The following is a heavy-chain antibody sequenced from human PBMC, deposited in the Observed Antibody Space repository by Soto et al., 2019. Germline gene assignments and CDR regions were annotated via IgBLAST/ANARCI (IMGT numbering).Heavy chain of an antibody. CDR1: WFTFSNFG. V-gene: IGHV3-33*01. CDR2: IWFDGSNK. Sequence: QRLRSGASWFTFSNFGMHWVRQAPEKGLEWVAVIWFDGSNKFYADSVKGRFTISRDNSKNTVSLQMNSLRDEDSAAYYCATTGPYWGQGTLVTVSS. J-gene: IGHJ4*02. CDR3: ATTGPY.